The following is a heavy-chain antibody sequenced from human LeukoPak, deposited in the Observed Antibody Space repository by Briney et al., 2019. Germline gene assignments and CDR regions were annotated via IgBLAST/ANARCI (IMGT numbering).Heavy chain of an antibody. V-gene: IGHV4-30-4*07. CDR1: GGSISSGGYS. Sequence: PSETLSLTCAVSGGSISSGGYSWSWIRQPPGKGLEWIGYIYYSGGNTYYNPSLSSRVTLSVNTSNNQFSLNLRSVTAADTAVYYCASDPLDWGDYYGSGSYFHNWGQGTLVTVSS. D-gene: IGHD3-10*01. CDR2: IYYSGGNT. J-gene: IGHJ4*02. CDR3: ASDPLDWGDYYGSGSYFHN.